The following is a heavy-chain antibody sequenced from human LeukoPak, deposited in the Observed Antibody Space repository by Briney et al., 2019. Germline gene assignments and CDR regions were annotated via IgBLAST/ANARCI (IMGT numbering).Heavy chain of an antibody. J-gene: IGHJ4*02. CDR2: IYYSGST. CDR3: ARRGYGSGSYAQYFDY. CDR1: GGSISSYY. D-gene: IGHD3-10*01. V-gene: IGHV4-59*08. Sequence: SETLSLTCTVSGGSISSYYWSWIRQPPGKGLEWIGYIYYSGSTNYNPSLKSRVTISVDTSKNQFSLQLSSVTAADTAVYYCARRGYGSGSYAQYFDYWGQGTLVTVSS.